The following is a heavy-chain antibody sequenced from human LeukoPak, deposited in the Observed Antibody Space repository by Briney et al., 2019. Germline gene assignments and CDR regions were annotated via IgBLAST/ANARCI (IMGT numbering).Heavy chain of an antibody. CDR1: GGSISNYY. CDR2: VFYTGST. D-gene: IGHD5-12*01. V-gene: IGHV4-59*08. J-gene: IGHJ4*01. Sequence: SETLSLTCTVSGGSISNYYWSWIRQPPGKGLEWIGYVFYTGSTYYSPSLESRVTISVDTSKNQFSLKLNSVTAADTAMYYCARHAGGYTYFDYWGHGALVTVSS. CDR3: ARHAGGYTYFDY.